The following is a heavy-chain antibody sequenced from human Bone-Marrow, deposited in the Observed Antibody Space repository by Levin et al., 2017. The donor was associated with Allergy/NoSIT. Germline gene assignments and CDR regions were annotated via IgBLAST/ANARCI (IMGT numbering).Heavy chain of an antibody. V-gene: IGHV3-74*01. Sequence: GGSLRLSCAASGFTFSSYYMHWVRQAPGKGLAWVSNIHTDTSVTNYADSVKGRFTISRDNAKNTLYLQMNSLRAEDTAVYYCARGGCSATGCLDCWGQGTLVADSS. J-gene: IGHJ4*02. CDR1: GFTFSSYY. D-gene: IGHD2-15*01. CDR2: IHTDTSVT. CDR3: ARGGCSATGCLDC.